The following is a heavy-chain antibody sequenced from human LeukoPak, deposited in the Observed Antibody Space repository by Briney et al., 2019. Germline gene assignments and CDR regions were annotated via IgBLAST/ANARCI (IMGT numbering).Heavy chain of an antibody. V-gene: IGHV1-46*01. J-gene: IGHJ4*02. CDR2: INPSGGST. D-gene: IGHD2-8*02. CDR1: GDTSTSYY. CDR3: ATRTVFAFDY. Sequence: ASVKVSCKASGDTSTSYYMHWVRQAPGQGLEWMGIINPSGGSTSYAQKFQGRVTMTRDTSTSTVYMELSSLRSEDTAVYYCATRTVFAFDYWGQGTLVTVSS.